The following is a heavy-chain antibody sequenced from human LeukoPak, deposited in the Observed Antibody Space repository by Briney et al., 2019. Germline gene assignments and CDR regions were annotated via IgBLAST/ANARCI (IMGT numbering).Heavy chain of an antibody. CDR3: ARDYYDSRGEAFDI. D-gene: IGHD3-22*01. Sequence: SETLPLTCTVSGDSIGSHYWSWIRQPPGKGLEWIGYIFYVGSTNYNPSLKSRVTISVDTSKNQFSLKLNSVTAADTAVYYCARDYYDSRGEAFDIWGQGTMVTVSS. V-gene: IGHV4-59*11. J-gene: IGHJ3*02. CDR1: GDSIGSHY. CDR2: IFYVGST.